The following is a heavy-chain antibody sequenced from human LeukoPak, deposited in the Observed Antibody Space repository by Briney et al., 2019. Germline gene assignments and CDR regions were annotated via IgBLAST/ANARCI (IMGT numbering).Heavy chain of an antibody. Sequence: GGSLRLSCAASGFTFSSYSMNWVRQAPGKGLEWVSYISSSSSTIYYADSVKGRFTISRDNAKNSLYLQMNSLRAEDTAVYYCARDKDYGDYGAFDIWGQGTMVIVSS. CDR3: ARDKDYGDYGAFDI. CDR2: ISSSSSTI. CDR1: GFTFSSYS. J-gene: IGHJ3*02. D-gene: IGHD4-17*01. V-gene: IGHV3-48*04.